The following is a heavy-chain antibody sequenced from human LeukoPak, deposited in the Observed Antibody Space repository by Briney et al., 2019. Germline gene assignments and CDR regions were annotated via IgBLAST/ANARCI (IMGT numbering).Heavy chain of an antibody. CDR3: ARDPLTEYSSVRGNDAFDI. CDR2: MIPNSGNT. V-gene: IGHV1-8*03. CDR1: GYTFTSYD. D-gene: IGHD6-6*01. J-gene: IGHJ3*02. Sequence: ASVKVSCKASGYTFTSYDINWVRQATGQGLEWMGWMIPNSGNTGYAQKFQGRVTITRNTSISTAYMELSSLRSEDTAVYYCARDPLTEYSSVRGNDAFDIWGQGTMVTVSS.